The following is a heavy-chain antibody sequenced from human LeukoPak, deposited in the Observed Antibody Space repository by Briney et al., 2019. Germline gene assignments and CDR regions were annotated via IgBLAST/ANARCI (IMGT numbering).Heavy chain of an antibody. CDR3: ARMFGGVIVTGLDF. J-gene: IGHJ4*02. CDR2: ISAYNGNT. V-gene: IGHV1-18*01. D-gene: IGHD3-16*02. CDR1: GYTFSSYG. Sequence: ASVKVSCKASGYTFSSYGISWVRQAPGQGLEWMGWISAYNGNTNYPQKLQGRVTMTTDTSTSTAYMELRSLRSDDTAVYYCARMFGGVIVTGLDFWGQGTLVTVSS.